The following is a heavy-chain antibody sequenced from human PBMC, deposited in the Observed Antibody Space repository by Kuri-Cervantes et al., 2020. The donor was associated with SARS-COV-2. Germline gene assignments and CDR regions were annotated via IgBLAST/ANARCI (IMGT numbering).Heavy chain of an antibody. D-gene: IGHD5-18*01. Sequence: SETLSLTCTVSGGSISSYYWSWIRQPPGKGLEWIGYIYYSGSINYNPSLKSRVTISVDTSKNQFSLKLSSVTAADTAVYYCARGYSLIDYWGQGTLVTVSS. V-gene: IGHV4-59*01. CDR1: GGSISSYY. J-gene: IGHJ4*02. CDR3: ARGYSLIDY. CDR2: IYYSGSI.